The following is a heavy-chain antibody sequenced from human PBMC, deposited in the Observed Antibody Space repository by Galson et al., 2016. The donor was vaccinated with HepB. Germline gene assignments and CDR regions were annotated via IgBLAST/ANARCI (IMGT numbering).Heavy chain of an antibody. V-gene: IGHV1-46*01. D-gene: IGHD1-26*01. J-gene: IGHJ4*02. CDR3: ARGGGIVEWLPLDY. Sequence: SVKVSCKASGFTNDYIHWVRQAPGQGPEWMGIINPNGDTTTYAQNFQGRVSMTRDTSTSTVYMELSSLRSEDTAVYYCARGGGIVEWLPLDYWGQGTLVTVSS. CDR1: GFTNDY. CDR2: INPNGDTT.